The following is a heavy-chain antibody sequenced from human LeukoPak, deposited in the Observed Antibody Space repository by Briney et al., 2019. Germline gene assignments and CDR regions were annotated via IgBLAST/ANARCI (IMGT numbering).Heavy chain of an antibody. V-gene: IGHV1-2*06. CDR2: ISPDSGVT. Sequence: GASVKVSCKASGYTFTNYNMHWVRQAPGQGLEWMGRISPDSGVTKYAQKFQGRVTVNRDTSITTAYMELSRLTSDDTAVYYCARDRAATHSDYWGQGTLVTVSS. J-gene: IGHJ4*02. CDR3: ARDRAATHSDY. CDR1: GYTFTNYN. D-gene: IGHD1-1*01.